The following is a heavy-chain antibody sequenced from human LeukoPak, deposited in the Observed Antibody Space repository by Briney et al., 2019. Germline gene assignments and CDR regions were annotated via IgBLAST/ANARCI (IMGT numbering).Heavy chain of an antibody. V-gene: IGHV3-15*01. CDR1: GFTFSNAW. D-gene: IGHD3/OR15-3a*01. CDR2: IKSKTGGGTT. J-gene: IGHJ4*02. CDR3: TTLHYDFWTAFDY. Sequence: GGSLRLSCAASGFTFSNAWMSWVRQAPGKGLEWVGRIKSKTGGGTTGYAAPVKGRFTISRDDSKNTLYLQLNSLKTEDTAVYYCTTLHYDFWTAFDYWGQGTLVTVSS.